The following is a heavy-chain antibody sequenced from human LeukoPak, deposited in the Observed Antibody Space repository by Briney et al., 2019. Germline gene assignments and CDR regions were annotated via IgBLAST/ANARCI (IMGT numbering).Heavy chain of an antibody. CDR3: ARDSPPDY. V-gene: IGHV3-7*03. CDR1: GFTFSSSW. J-gene: IGHJ4*02. Sequence: GGSLRLSCVASGFTFSSSWMSWVRQASGKGLEWVANIKQDGSEKSYVESVRGRFTISRDNAKNSLYLQLNSLRAEDTALYYCARDSPPDYWGQGTLVTVS. CDR2: IKQDGSEK.